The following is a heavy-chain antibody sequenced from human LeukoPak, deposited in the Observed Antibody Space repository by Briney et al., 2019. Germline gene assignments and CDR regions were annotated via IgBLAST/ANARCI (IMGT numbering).Heavy chain of an antibody. CDR2: VSASGGST. V-gene: IGHV3-23*01. CDR1: GFAFSTFT. J-gene: IGHJ6*03. CDR3: AKGHIAADDYYYNYMDV. Sequence: GGSLRLSCAASGFAFSTFTMSWVRRAPGKGLEWVSAVSASGGSTKYADSVKGRFTVSRDNSQNTLYLQMNSLRVEDTALYYCAKGHIAADDYYYNYMDVWGKGTTVTVSS. D-gene: IGHD6-13*01.